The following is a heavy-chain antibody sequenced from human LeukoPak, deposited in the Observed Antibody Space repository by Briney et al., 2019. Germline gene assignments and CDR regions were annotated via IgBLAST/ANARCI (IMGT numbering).Heavy chain of an antibody. CDR2: ISAYNGNT. CDR1: GYTFTSYG. D-gene: IGHD4-17*01. Sequence: VASVKVSCKASGYTFTSYGISWVRQAPGQGLEWMGWISAYNGNTNYAQKLQGRVTMTTDTSTSTAYMELRSLRSDDTAVYYCARDQIYGDYWDDAFDIWGQGTMVTVSS. J-gene: IGHJ3*02. CDR3: ARDQIYGDYWDDAFDI. V-gene: IGHV1-18*01.